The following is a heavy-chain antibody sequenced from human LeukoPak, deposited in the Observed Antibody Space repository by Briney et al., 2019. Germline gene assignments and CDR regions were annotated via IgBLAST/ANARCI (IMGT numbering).Heavy chain of an antibody. Sequence: GGSLRLSCAASGFTFSKFAMNWVRQAPGKGLEWVSGISASGSISYYADSVRGRFSISRDNSNNMLYLQMNSLRAEDTRVYYCVSASPAGDFWGQGTLVTVSS. CDR2: ISASGSIS. CDR1: GFTFSKFA. J-gene: IGHJ4*02. V-gene: IGHV3-23*01. CDR3: VSASPAGDF.